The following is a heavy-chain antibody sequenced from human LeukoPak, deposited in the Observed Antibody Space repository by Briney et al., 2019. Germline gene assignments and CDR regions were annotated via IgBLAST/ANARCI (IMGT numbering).Heavy chain of an antibody. D-gene: IGHD6-19*01. CDR3: AKEIAVRGAFDI. CDR2: ISYDGSNK. CDR1: GFTFSSYG. Sequence: GALRLSCAASGFTFSSYGMHWVRQAPGKGLEWVAVISYDGSNKYYADSVKGRFTISRDNSKNTLYLQMNSLRAEDTAVYYCAKEIAVRGAFDIWGQGTMVTASS. J-gene: IGHJ3*02. V-gene: IGHV3-30*18.